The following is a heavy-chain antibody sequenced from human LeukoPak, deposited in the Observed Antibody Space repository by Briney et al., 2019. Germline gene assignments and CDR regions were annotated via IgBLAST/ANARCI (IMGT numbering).Heavy chain of an antibody. CDR3: AREAYSYGYSFDY. CDR1: GGSISSYY. CDR2: TYYSGST. D-gene: IGHD5-18*01. V-gene: IGHV4-59*01. Sequence: SETLSLTCTVSGGSISSYYWSWIRQPAGKGLEWIGYTYYSGSTNYNPSLKSRVTISVDTSKNQFSLKLSSVTAADTPVYYCAREAYSYGYSFDYWGQGTLVTLSS. J-gene: IGHJ4*02.